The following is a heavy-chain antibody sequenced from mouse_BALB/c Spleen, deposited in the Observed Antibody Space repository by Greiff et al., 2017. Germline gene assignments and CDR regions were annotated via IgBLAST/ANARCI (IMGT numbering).Heavy chain of an antibody. J-gene: IGHJ2*01. CDR3: ASLRQHGLRKENYFDY. D-gene: IGHD3-2*01. CDR2: ISNGGGST. V-gene: IGHV5-12-2*01. Sequence: EVKLMESGGGLVQPGGSLKLSCAASGFTFSSYTMSWVRQTPEKRLEWVAYISNGGGSTYYPDTVKGRFTISRDNAKNTLYLQMSSLKSEDTAMYYCASLRQHGLRKENYFDYWGQGTTLTVSS. CDR1: GFTFSSYT.